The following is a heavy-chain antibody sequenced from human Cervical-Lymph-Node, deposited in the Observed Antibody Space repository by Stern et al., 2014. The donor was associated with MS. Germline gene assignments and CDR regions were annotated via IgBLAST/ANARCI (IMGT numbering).Heavy chain of an antibody. CDR1: GGSVSSNRYY. D-gene: IGHD3/OR15-3a*01. Sequence: QLQLQESGPGLVKPSETLSLTCSISGGSVSSNRYYWGWIRQPPGKGLEWIGIIYYSGATFYNPSLKSRVSLSMDTSKNQFSLSLSSVTAADTAVYYCGRAGLDDTFDVWGQGTMVTVSS. CDR2: IYYSGAT. J-gene: IGHJ3*01. V-gene: IGHV4-39*01. CDR3: GRAGLDDTFDV.